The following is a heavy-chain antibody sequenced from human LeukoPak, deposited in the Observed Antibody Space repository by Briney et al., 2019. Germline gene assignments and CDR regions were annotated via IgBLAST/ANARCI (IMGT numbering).Heavy chain of an antibody. CDR1: GFTFRNYG. V-gene: IGHV3-33*01. J-gene: IGHJ4*02. CDR3: ARGDFGVVRPFDF. D-gene: IGHD3-3*01. Sequence: GGSLRLSCAASGFTFRNYGMNWVRQAPGKGLEWVAIIWYDGSNKYYADSVKGRFTISRDNPKNTLYLQMDSLRAEDTAVYYCARGDFGVVRPFDFWGQGTLVTVSS. CDR2: IWYDGSNK.